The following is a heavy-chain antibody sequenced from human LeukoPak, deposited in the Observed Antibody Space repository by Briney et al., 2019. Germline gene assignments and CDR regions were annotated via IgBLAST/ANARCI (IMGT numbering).Heavy chain of an antibody. D-gene: IGHD6-19*01. J-gene: IGHJ4*02. CDR3: ARHSSRGFDY. CDR1: GGSFSGCY. CDR2: IDHSGST. V-gene: IGHV4-34*01. Sequence: SETLSLTCAVYGGSFSGCYWSWIRQPPGKGLEWIGEIDHSGSTNYNPSLKSRVTISVDTSKNQFSLKLSSVTAADTAVYYCARHSSRGFDYWGQGTLVTVSS.